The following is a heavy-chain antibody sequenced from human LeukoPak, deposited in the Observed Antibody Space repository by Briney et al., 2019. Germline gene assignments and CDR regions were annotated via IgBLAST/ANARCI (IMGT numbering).Heavy chain of an antibody. J-gene: IGHJ6*02. CDR1: GFTFSSYW. D-gene: IGHD3-9*01. CDR3: ARDLPDYDILTGSMDV. CDR2: TNSDGSST. V-gene: IGHV3-74*01. Sequence: GGSLRLSCAASGFTFSSYWMHWVRQAPGKGLVWVSRTNSDGSSTSYADSVKGRFTISRDNAKNTLYLQMNSLRAEDTAVYYCARDLPDYDILTGSMDVWGQGTTVTVSS.